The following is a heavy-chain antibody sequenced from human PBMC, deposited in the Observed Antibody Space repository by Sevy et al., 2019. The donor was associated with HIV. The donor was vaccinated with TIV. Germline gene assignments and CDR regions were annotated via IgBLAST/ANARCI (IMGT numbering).Heavy chain of an antibody. CDR1: GGSISSYY. V-gene: IGHV4-59*01. J-gene: IGHJ4*02. D-gene: IGHD3-22*01. CDR3: ARDLRDDSSGYYPPNFDY. Sequence: SETLSLTCTVSGGSISSYYWSWIRQPPGKGLEWIGYIYYSGSTNYNPSLKSRVTISVDTSKNQFSLKLSSVTAADTAVYYCARDLRDDSSGYYPPNFDYRGQGTLVTVSS. CDR2: IYYSGST.